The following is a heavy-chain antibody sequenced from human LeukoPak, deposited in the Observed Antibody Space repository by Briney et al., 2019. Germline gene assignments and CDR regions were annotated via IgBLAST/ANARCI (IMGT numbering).Heavy chain of an antibody. D-gene: IGHD5/OR15-5a*01. J-gene: IGHJ3*02. CDR3: ARAPRVYWFHAFDI. Sequence: GGSLRLSCAASGFTVSSNYMSWVRQAPGKGLEWVSVIYSGGSTYYADSVKGRFTISRDNSKNTLYLQMNSLRAEDTAVYYCARAPRVYWFHAFDIWGQGTMVTVSS. CDR1: GFTVSSNY. V-gene: IGHV3-66*01. CDR2: IYSGGST.